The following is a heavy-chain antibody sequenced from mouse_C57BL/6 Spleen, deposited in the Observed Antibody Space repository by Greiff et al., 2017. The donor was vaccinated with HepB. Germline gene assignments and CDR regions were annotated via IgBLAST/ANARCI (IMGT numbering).Heavy chain of an antibody. Sequence: VKLVESGAELVRPGASVTLSCKASGYTFTDYEMHWVKQTPVHGLEWIGAIDPETGGTAYNQKFKGKAILTADKSSSTAYMELGSLTSEDSAVYYCTRETGTRAMDYWGQGTSVTVSS. CDR3: TRETGTRAMDY. CDR2: IDPETGGT. CDR1: GYTFTDYE. J-gene: IGHJ4*01. D-gene: IGHD4-1*01. V-gene: IGHV1-15*01.